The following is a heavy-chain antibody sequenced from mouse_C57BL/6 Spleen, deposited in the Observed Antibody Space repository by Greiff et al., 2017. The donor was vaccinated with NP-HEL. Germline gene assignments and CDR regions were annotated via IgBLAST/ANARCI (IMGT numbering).Heavy chain of an antibody. CDR1: GYTFTSYW. J-gene: IGHJ4*01. Sequence: QVQLKQPGAELVKPGASVKLSCKASGYTFTSYWIPWVKQRPGQGLEWIGVLYPCSGSTNYNEKFKSKATLTVDTSSSTAYMQLSSLTSEDSAVYYCASTVVAKGNAMEDWGKGTSVTVST. V-gene: IGHV1-55*01. CDR2: LYPCSGST. D-gene: IGHD1-1*01. CDR3: ASTVVAKGNAMED.